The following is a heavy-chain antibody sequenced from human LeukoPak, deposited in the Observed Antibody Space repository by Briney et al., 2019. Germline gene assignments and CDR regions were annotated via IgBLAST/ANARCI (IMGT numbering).Heavy chain of an antibody. V-gene: IGHV1-2*02. J-gene: IGHJ4*02. CDR1: GYTFTGYY. CDR3: ARGAYCGGDCGVDY. Sequence: GASVKVSCKASGYTFTGYYMHWVRQAPGQGLEWMGWINPNSGGTNYAQKFQGRVTMTRDTSNSTAYMELSRLRSDDTAVYYCARGAYCGGDCGVDYWGQGTLVTVSS. D-gene: IGHD2-21*02. CDR2: INPNSGGT.